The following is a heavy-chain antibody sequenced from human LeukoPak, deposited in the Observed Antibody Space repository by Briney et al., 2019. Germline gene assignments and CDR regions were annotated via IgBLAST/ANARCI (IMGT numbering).Heavy chain of an antibody. Sequence: GGSLRLSCAASGFTFSSDWTHWVRQAQGKGLVWVSRINSDGSSTSYADSVKGRFTISRDNAKNTLYLEMNSLRAEDTAVYYCSRGDDYGDYVRDWGQGTLVTVSS. CDR3: SRGDDYGDYVRD. CDR2: INSDGSST. J-gene: IGHJ4*02. V-gene: IGHV3-74*01. CDR1: GFTFSSDW. D-gene: IGHD4-17*01.